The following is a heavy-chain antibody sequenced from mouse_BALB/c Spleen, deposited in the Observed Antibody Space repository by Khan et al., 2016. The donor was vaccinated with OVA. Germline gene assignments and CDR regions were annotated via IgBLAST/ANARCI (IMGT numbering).Heavy chain of an antibody. V-gene: IGHV3-6*02. J-gene: IGHJ2*01. CDR1: GYSITSGYY. Sequence: QLEESGPGLVKPSQSLSLTCSVTGYSITSGYYWNWIRQFPGNKLEWMGYISYDGSNNYNPSLKNRISITRDTSKNQFFLKLNSVTTEDTATYVCARDYYGNYYFDYWGQGTTLTVSS. D-gene: IGHD2-1*01. CDR2: ISYDGSN. CDR3: ARDYYGNYYFDY.